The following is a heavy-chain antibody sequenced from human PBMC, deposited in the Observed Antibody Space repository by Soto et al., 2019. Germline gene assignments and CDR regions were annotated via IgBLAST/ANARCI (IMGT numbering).Heavy chain of an antibody. Sequence: GGSLRLSCAASGFTFSNYAMSWVRQAPGKGLQWVSAISGSGGNTFYADSVKGRFTISRDNSKNTLYLQMDSLRPEDTAVYYCAREISYVYGGHLYYGMDVLGQGTAVTVSS. CDR2: ISGSGGNT. J-gene: IGHJ6*02. CDR1: GFTFSNYA. V-gene: IGHV3-23*01. CDR3: AREISYVYGGHLYYGMDV. D-gene: IGHD4-17*01.